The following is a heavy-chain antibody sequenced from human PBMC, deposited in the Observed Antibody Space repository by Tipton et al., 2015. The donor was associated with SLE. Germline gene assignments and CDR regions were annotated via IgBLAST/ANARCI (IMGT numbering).Heavy chain of an antibody. CDR2: LFYTGST. V-gene: IGHV4-39*07. CDR3: ARESWRGAQIGLDV. D-gene: IGHD2-21*01. CDR1: GGSIGNSIYY. J-gene: IGHJ6*04. Sequence: LRLSCTVSGGSIGNSIYYWGWIRQPPGRGLEWIGTLFYTGSTYYNSSLESRVTISVDTSKNQFSLKLSSVTAADTAVYYCARESWRGAQIGLDVWGKGTTVTISS.